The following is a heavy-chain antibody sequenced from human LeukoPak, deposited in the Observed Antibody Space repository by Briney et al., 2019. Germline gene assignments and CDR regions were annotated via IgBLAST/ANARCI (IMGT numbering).Heavy chain of an antibody. CDR1: GFTFRSYG. Sequence: PGGSLRLSCAASGFTFRSYGMHWVRQAPGKGLEWVAFIRYYGTNIQSADSVKGRFTISRDHSKNPLYLQLNSRRAEDTALYCCASILGASDSGFDYSFYWGEGTLVTVSS. J-gene: IGHJ4*02. D-gene: IGHD5-12*01. CDR3: ASILGASDSGFDYSFY. V-gene: IGHV3-30*02. CDR2: IRYYGTNI.